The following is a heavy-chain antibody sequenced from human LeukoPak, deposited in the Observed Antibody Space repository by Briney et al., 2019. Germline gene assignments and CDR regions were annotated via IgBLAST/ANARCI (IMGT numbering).Heavy chain of an antibody. V-gene: IGHV4-34*01. CDR2: INHSGST. Sequence: SSETLSLACAVYGGSFSGYYWSWIRQPPGKGLEWIGEINHSGSTNYNPSLKSRVTISVDTSKNQFSLKLSSVTAADTAVYYCARGEDNSGYAGPGYYFDYWGQGTLVTVSS. CDR1: GGSFSGYY. CDR3: ARGEDNSGYAGPGYYFDY. J-gene: IGHJ4*02. D-gene: IGHD5-12*01.